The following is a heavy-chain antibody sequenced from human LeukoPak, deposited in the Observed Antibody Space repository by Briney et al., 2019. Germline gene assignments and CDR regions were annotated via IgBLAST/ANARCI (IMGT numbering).Heavy chain of an antibody. CDR2: MNPNSGNT. D-gene: IGHD3-22*01. Sequence: ASVKVSCKASGYTFTGYYMHWVRQAPGQGLEWMGWMNPNSGNTGYAQKFQGRVTMTRNTSISTAYMELSSLRSEDTAVYYCARGRGYDSTLGYWGQGTLVTVSS. CDR3: ARGRGYDSTLGY. V-gene: IGHV1-8*02. J-gene: IGHJ4*02. CDR1: GYTFTGYY.